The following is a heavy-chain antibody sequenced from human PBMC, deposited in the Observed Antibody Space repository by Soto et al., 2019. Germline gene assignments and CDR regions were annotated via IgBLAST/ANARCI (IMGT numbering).Heavy chain of an antibody. J-gene: IGHJ3*02. D-gene: IGHD2-2*01. CDR2: IKSKTDGGTT. CDR1: GFTFSNAW. Sequence: AGGSLRLSCAASGFTFSNAWMSWVRQAPGKGLEWVGRIKSKTDGGTTDYAAPVKDRFTISRDDSKNTLNLQMNSLKTEDTAVYYCTTDIVVVPAAHDAFDIWGQGTMVTVSS. CDR3: TTDIVVVPAAHDAFDI. V-gene: IGHV3-15*01.